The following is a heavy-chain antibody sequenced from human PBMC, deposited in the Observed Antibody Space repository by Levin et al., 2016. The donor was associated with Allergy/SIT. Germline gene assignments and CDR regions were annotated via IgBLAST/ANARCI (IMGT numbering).Heavy chain of an antibody. D-gene: IGHD1-26*01. J-gene: IGHJ6*02. CDR3: ARGLNSGSYYLLDYGMDV. V-gene: IGHV3-11*01. CDR2: ISSSGSTI. Sequence: RQAPGKGLEWVSYISSSGSTIYYADSVKGRFTISRDNAKNSLYLQMNSLRAEDTAVYYCARGLNSGSYYLLDYGMDVWGQGTTVTVSS.